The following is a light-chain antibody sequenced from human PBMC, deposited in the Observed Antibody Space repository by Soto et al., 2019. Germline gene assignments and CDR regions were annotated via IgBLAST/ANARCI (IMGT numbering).Light chain of an antibody. CDR2: GAS. CDR1: QSFSNNY. V-gene: IGKV3-20*01. J-gene: IGKJ1*01. CDR3: QQYGSSGT. Sequence: EIVLTQSPAILSVSPGERATLSYRASQSFSNNYLAWYQQKPGQAPRLLIYGASNRATGIPDRFSGSGSRTDFTLTISRLGPEDFAVYYCQQYGSSGTFGQGTKVDI.